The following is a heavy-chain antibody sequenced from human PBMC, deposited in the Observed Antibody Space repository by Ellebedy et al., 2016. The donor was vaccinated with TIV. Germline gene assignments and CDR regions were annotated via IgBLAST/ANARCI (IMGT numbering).Heavy chain of an antibody. V-gene: IGHV3-9*01. CDR1: GFNFSPYV. CDR3: AKDKGSNWYRGFDY. D-gene: IGHD6-13*01. Sequence: SLKISCAASGFNFSPYVMTWVRLAPGKGLEWVSGISWNSGSIGYADSVKGRFTISRDNAKNSLYLQMNSLRAEDTALYYCAKDKGSNWYRGFDYWGQGTLVTVSS. J-gene: IGHJ4*02. CDR2: ISWNSGSI.